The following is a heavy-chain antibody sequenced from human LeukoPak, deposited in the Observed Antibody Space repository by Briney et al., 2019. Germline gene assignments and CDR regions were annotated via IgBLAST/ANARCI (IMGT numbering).Heavy chain of an antibody. CDR2: MNPNSGNT. J-gene: IGHJ4*02. V-gene: IGHV1-8*01. CDR1: GYTFTSCD. D-gene: IGHD6-19*01. Sequence: GASVKVSCKASGYTFTSCDINWVRQATGQGLEWIGWMNPNSGNTGYGQSFQGRVTMTRDNSISTAYMELSNLRSEDTAIYYCTRGSSGRRDDWGQGTLVTVAS. CDR3: TRGSSGRRDD.